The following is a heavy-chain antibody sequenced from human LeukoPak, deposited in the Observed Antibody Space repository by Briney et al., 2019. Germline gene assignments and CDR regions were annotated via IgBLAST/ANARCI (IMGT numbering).Heavy chain of an antibody. D-gene: IGHD2-21*02. CDR1: GYSFTSYW. J-gene: IGHJ4*02. CDR3: ARVYCGGGCHYYFDY. Sequence: GESLKISCKGSGYSFTSYWIGWVRQMPGKGLEWMGIIYPGDSDTRYSPSFQGQVTISADKSISTAYLQWSSLKASDTAMYYCARVYCGGGCHYYFDYWGQGTLVTVSS. V-gene: IGHV5-51*01. CDR2: IYPGDSDT.